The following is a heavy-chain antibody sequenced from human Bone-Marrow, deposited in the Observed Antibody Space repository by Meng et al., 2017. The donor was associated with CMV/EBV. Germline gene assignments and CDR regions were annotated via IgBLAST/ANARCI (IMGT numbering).Heavy chain of an antibody. J-gene: IGHJ4*02. D-gene: IGHD3-10*01. Sequence: SETLTLTCTVSGGSVSRDIYYWNWIRQPPGKGLEWNGYIFHSGNTNYNPSLRSLVAISVDTPKNQFSLRLMSVTTADTAVYDCATRERGGLDHWGQGTLVTVSS. CDR2: IFHSGNT. CDR3: ATRERGGLDH. V-gene: IGHV4-61*01. CDR1: GGSVSRDIYY.